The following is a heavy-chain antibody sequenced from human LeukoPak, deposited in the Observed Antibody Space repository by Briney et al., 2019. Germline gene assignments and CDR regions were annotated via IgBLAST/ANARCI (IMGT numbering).Heavy chain of an antibody. CDR2: ISGSGGST. J-gene: IGHJ4*02. Sequence: GGSLRPSCAASGFTFSSYAMSWVRQAPGEGLEWVSAISGSGGSTYYADSVKGRFTISRDNSKNTLYLQMNSLRAEDTAVYYCAKKAVGKTGDPGPFAGWGQGTLVTVSS. CDR3: AKKAVGKTGDPGPFAG. D-gene: IGHD4-17*01. V-gene: IGHV3-23*01. CDR1: GFTFSSYA.